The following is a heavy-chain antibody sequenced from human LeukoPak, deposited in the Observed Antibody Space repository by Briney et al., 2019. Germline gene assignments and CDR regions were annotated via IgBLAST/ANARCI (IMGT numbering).Heavy chain of an antibody. CDR1: GYTFTSYD. CDR3: ASALSSGWYYYYYGMDV. V-gene: IGHV1-8*01. J-gene: IGHJ6*02. CDR2: MNPNSGNT. Sequence: ASVKVSCKASGYTFTSYDINWVRQATGQGLEWMGWMNPNSGNTGYAKKFQGRVTMTRNTSISTAYMELSSLRSEDTAVYYCASALSSGWYYYYYGMDVWGQGTTVTVSS. D-gene: IGHD6-19*01.